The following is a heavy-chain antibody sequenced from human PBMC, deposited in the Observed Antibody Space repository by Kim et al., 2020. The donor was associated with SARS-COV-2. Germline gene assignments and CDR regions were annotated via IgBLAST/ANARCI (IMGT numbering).Heavy chain of an antibody. J-gene: IGHJ4*02. D-gene: IGHD6-6*01. CDR1: GGSISSSNW. V-gene: IGHV4-4*02. CDR3: ARGGIASRQFDY. CDR2: MYHSGTT. Sequence: SETLSLTCDVSGGSISSSNWWSWVRQPPGKGLQWIGEMYHSGTTNYNPSLQSRVSILIDKSKNQFSLRLTSVTAADTAVYFCARGGIASRQFDYWGQGALVTVSS.